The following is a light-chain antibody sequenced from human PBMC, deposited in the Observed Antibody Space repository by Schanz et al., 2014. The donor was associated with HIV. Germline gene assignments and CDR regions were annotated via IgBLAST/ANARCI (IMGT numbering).Light chain of an antibody. J-gene: IGKJ2*01. CDR3: QQYDTYPYA. V-gene: IGKV1-5*03. CDR2: SAS. Sequence: GDRVTITCRASQSIGNSLAWFQLKPGRAPKLLIYSASRLQTGVPSTFSGTGSGTEFTLTISSLQPDDFATYYCQQYDTYPYAFGQGTKLEIK. CDR1: QSIGNS.